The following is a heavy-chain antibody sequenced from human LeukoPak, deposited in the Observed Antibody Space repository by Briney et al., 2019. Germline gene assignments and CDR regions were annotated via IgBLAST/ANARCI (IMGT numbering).Heavy chain of an antibody. CDR2: ISYDGSNK. J-gene: IGHJ6*02. CDR3: ARVGYCGGDCYPPYYYYGMDV. Sequence: GGSLRLSCAASGFTFSSYAMHWVRQAPGKGLEWVAVISYDGSNKYYADSVKARFTISRDNSKNTLYLQMNSLRAEDTAVYYCARVGYCGGDCYPPYYYYGMDVWGQGTTVTVSS. D-gene: IGHD2-21*02. CDR1: GFTFSSYA. V-gene: IGHV3-30-3*01.